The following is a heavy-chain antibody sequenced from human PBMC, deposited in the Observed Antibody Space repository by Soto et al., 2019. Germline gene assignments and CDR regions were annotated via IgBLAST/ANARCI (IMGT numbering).Heavy chain of an antibody. D-gene: IGHD3-10*01. CDR3: ARDSGAALYGEDALDI. J-gene: IGHJ3*02. V-gene: IGHV1-18*04. CDR2: VSTSIRST. CDR1: GYSFSGYD. Sequence: GPEVKKPGASVKVSCTASGYSFSGYDITWVRQAPGQGLEWLGWVSTSIRSTMSAEKLQGRLTMTTDTSTTTVYMELSGLTSDYTAVYYCARDSGAALYGEDALDIWGQGTMVSVSS.